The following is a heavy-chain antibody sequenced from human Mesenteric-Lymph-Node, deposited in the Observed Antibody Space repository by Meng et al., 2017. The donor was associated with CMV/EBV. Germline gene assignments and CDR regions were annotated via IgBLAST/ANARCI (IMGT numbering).Heavy chain of an antibody. CDR2: ISGSGGST. CDR1: GFTFSSYA. CDR3: AKDHFWVAVAGLRYYYYGMDV. V-gene: IGHV3-23*01. D-gene: IGHD6-19*01. Sequence: GGSLRLSCAASGFTFSSYAMSWVRQAPGKGLEWVSAISGSGGSTYYADSVKGRFTISRDNSKNSLYLQMNSLRAEDTAVYYCAKDHFWVAVAGLRYYYYGMDVWGQGTTVTVSS. J-gene: IGHJ6*02.